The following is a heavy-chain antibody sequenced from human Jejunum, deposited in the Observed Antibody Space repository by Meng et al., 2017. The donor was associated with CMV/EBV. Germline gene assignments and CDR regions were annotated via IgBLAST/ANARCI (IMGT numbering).Heavy chain of an antibody. V-gene: IGHV1-18*01. J-gene: IGHJ4*02. CDR2: ISAYNGDT. CDR3: ARDLKGSGDSYRGGVFDY. D-gene: IGHD3-16*01. Sequence: YTLNKYGISWVRQAPGQGLEWMGWISAYNGDTKYAQNLQGRVTITTDTSTNTANMELRSLRSDDTAVYYCARDLKGSGDSYRGGVFDYWGRGTLVTVSS. CDR1: YTLNKYG.